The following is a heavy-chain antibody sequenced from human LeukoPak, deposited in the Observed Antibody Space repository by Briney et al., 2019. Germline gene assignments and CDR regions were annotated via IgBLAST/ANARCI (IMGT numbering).Heavy chain of an antibody. V-gene: IGHV4-31*03. Sequence: PSQTLSLTCTVSGGSISSGGYYWSWIRQHPGKGLEWIGYIYYSGSTYYTPSLKSRVTISVDTSKNQFSLKPSSVTAADTAVYYCARAAARRSGGSWNPWGQGTLVTVSS. CDR3: ARAAARRSGGSWNP. CDR1: GGSISSGGYY. J-gene: IGHJ5*02. D-gene: IGHD2-15*01. CDR2: IYYSGST.